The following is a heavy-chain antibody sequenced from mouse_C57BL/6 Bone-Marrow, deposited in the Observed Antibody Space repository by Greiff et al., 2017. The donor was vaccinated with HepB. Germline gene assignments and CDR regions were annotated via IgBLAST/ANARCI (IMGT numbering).Heavy chain of an antibody. CDR1: GYSFTDYN. Sequence: VHVKQSGPELVKPGASVKISCKASGYSFTDYNMNWVKQSNGKSLEWIGVINPNYGTTSYNQKFKGKATLTVDQSSSTAYMQLNSLTSEDSAVYYCARRDLLLRYFDYWGQGTTLTVSS. CDR2: INPNYGTT. CDR3: ARRDLLLRYFDY. J-gene: IGHJ2*01. D-gene: IGHD1-1*01. V-gene: IGHV1-39*01.